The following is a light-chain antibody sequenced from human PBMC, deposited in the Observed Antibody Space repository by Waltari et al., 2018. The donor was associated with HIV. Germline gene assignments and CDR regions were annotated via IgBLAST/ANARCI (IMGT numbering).Light chain of an antibody. CDR2: WAS. Sequence: ENMAVSLGERATVNCTSSQTVLYSSGNRDYLARYQVRPGQPPQLLIYWASTRQSGVPDRFSGSGYGTHFTLTISGLQAEDVAIFCCQQYYTAPQSFEPGTRVEI. CDR1: QTVLYSSGNRDY. CDR3: QQYYTAPQS. J-gene: IGKJ2*03. V-gene: IGKV4-1*01.